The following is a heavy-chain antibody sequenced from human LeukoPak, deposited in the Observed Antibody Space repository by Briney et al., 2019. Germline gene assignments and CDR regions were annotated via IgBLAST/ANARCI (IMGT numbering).Heavy chain of an antibody. CDR3: AKDSRGANFFGDFDY. J-gene: IGHJ4*02. V-gene: IGHV3-33*06. CDR2: ISNDGSKT. D-gene: IGHD3-10*01. Sequence: GRSLRLSCAASRFTFSLYGMHWVRQAPGKGLEWVALISNDGSKTYYADSVKGRFTISRDNSKNTVYLQVSSLRADDTAVYYCAKDSRGANFFGDFDYWGQGTLVTVSS. CDR1: RFTFSLYG.